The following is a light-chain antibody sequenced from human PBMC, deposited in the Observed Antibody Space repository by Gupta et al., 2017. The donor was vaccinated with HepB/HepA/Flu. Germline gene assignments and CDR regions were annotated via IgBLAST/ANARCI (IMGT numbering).Light chain of an antibody. V-gene: IGLV2-14*03. J-gene: IGLJ3*02. CDR2: DVS. Sequence: QSALTQDASVSGSPGQSITISCTGTSSDIGAYNYVSWYQQPPDKAPKLMIYDVSSRPAGVSTRFSVSKAGNTASLTISGLQAEDEADYYCCSYTSSSTLVFGGGTKLTVL. CDR1: SSDIGAYNY. CDR3: CSYTSSSTLV.